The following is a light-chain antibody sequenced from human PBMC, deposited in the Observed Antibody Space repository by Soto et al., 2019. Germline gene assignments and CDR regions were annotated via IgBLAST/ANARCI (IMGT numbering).Light chain of an antibody. V-gene: IGKV1-9*01. CDR1: HDISTY. CDR2: EAS. CDR3: QQLNSYSST. J-gene: IGKJ5*01. Sequence: DIQLTQSPSLLSASVGDRVTITCRASHDISTYLAWYQQKPGKAPKLMIYEASTLQSGVPSRFNGSGSGTDFTLTISSLQPEDSATYYCQQLNSYSSTFGQGTRLEI.